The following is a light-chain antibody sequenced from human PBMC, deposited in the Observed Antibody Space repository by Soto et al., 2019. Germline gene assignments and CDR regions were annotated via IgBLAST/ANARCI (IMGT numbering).Light chain of an antibody. Sequence: QLVLTQSPSASASLGASVKLTCTLSSGHSSNAIAWHQQQPDKGPRYLMKLKSDGSHVKGDGIPDRFSGSSSGAERYLAISSLQSEDEADYYCQAWDSGTQIYVFGTGTKVTVL. CDR2: LKSDGSH. CDR1: SGHSSNA. J-gene: IGLJ1*01. V-gene: IGLV4-69*01. CDR3: QAWDSGTQIYV.